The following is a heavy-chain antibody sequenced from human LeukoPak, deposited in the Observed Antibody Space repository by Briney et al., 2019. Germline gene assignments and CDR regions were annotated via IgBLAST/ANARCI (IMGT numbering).Heavy chain of an antibody. D-gene: IGHD3-22*01. CDR3: ARGEYYDRSAYCFD. CDR1: GYTFTGYY. J-gene: IGHJ4*02. CDR2: INPNSGGT. V-gene: IGHV1-2*02. Sequence: GASVKVSCKASGYTFTGYYMHWVRQAPGQGLEWMGWINPNSGGTNYVQRFQGRVTVTRDTSISTAYMELSRLRSDDTAVYYCARGEYYDRSAYCFDWGQGTLVTVSS.